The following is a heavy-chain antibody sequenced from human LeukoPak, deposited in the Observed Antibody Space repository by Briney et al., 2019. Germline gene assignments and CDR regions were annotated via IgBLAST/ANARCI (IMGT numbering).Heavy chain of an antibody. CDR2: IRYDGSNK. V-gene: IGHV3-30*02. CDR3: AKDISNYAPH. D-gene: IGHD4-11*01. Sequence: GGSLRLSCAASGFTFSSYGMHWVRKAPGKGLEWVAFIRYDGSNKYYADSVKGRFTISRDNSKNTLYLQMNSLRAEDTAVYYCAKDISNYAPHWGQGTLVTVSS. CDR1: GFTFSSYG. J-gene: IGHJ4*02.